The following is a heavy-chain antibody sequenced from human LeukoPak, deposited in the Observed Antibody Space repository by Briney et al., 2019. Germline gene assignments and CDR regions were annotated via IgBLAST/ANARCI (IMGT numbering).Heavy chain of an antibody. J-gene: IGHJ4*02. Sequence: PGGSLRLSCAASGFTFSSYSMNWVRQAPGKGLEWVSSISSSSSYIYYADSVKGRFTISRDNAKNSLYLQMNSLRAEDTAVYYCARVGGSGFRYDYFDYWGQGTLVTVSS. V-gene: IGHV3-21*01. D-gene: IGHD3-22*01. CDR1: GFTFSSYS. CDR2: ISSSSSYI. CDR3: ARVGGSGFRYDYFDY.